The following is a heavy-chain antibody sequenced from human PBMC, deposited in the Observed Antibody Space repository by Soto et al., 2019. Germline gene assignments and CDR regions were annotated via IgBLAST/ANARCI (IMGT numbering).Heavy chain of an antibody. CDR2: ISGHGGSE. J-gene: IGHJ4*02. CDR3: AKERIAAVGIPGFDY. Sequence: EVQLLESGGGLVQPGGSLRLSCAASGFIFSSYAMSWVRQAPGKGLEWVSYISGHGGSEYYADSVKGRFTVSRDHSKNTLYRQMNSLRAEDTGVYYCAKERIAAVGIPGFDYWGQGTLVTVSS. CDR1: GFIFSSYA. V-gene: IGHV3-23*01. D-gene: IGHD6-13*01.